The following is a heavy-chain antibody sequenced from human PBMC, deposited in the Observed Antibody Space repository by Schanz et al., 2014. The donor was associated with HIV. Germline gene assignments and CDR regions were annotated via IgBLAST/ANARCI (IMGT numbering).Heavy chain of an antibody. V-gene: IGHV4-59*12. D-gene: IGHD3-10*01. Sequence: QVQLQESGPGLVKPSETLSLICTVSGGSISSYYWSWIRQSPGKGLEWIAEVNHSGDANHNPSLKSRVTISVDTPKNQFSLKLDSVTAADTAVYYCAREEVRGVNSFDPWGQGTLVTVSS. J-gene: IGHJ5*02. CDR2: VNHSGDA. CDR1: GGSISSYY. CDR3: AREEVRGVNSFDP.